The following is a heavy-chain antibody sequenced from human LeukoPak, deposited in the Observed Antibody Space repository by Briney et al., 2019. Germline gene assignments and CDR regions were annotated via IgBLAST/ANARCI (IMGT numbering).Heavy chain of an antibody. CDR1: GFTFSDAW. CDR3: TASMEVSTYFDY. CDR2: IKSKTDGGTT. V-gene: IGHV3-15*01. D-gene: IGHD5/OR15-5a*01. J-gene: IGHJ4*02. Sequence: GGSLRLSCAASGFTFSDAWMNWVRQAPGKGLEWVGRIKSKTDGGTTDYAAPMKGRFTISRDDSKNTLYLQMNTLKTEDTVAYYCTASMEVSTYFDYWGQGTLVTVSS.